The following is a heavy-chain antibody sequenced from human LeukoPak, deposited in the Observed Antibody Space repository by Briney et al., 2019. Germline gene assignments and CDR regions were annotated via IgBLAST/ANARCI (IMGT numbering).Heavy chain of an antibody. Sequence: PGGSLRLSCAASGFTFSNHWMTWVRQAPGKGLEWVANIKQDGSEKYYVDSVKGRFTISRDNAKNSLYLQMNSLRAEDTAVYYCARGGPYSGSYFWGQGTMVTVSS. CDR3: ARGGPYSGSYF. CDR2: IKQDGSEK. CDR1: GFTFSNHW. J-gene: IGHJ3*01. V-gene: IGHV3-7*01. D-gene: IGHD1-26*01.